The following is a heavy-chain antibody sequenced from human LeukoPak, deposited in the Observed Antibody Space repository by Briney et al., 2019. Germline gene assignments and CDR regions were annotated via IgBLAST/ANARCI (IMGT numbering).Heavy chain of an antibody. CDR3: ARTPSTSETAAGSFDY. V-gene: IGHV1-18*01. CDR2: ISAYNGNT. Sequence: ASVKVSCKASGYTFTSYGISWVRQAPGQGLEWMGWISAYNGNTNYAQKLQGRVTMTTDTSTSTAYMELRSLRSDDTAVYYCARTPSTSETAAGSFDYWGQGTLVTVSS. J-gene: IGHJ4*02. CDR1: GYTFTSYG. D-gene: IGHD6-13*01.